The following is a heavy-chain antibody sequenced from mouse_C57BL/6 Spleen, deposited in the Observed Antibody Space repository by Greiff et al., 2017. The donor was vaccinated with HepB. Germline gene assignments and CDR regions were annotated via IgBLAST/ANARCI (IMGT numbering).Heavy chain of an antibody. V-gene: IGHV14-4*01. J-gene: IGHJ4*01. CDR2: IYPENGDT. Sequence: VQLQQSGAELVRPGASVKLSCTASGFNIKDDYMHWVKQRPEQGLEWIGWIYPENGDTEYASKFQGKATITAATSSNTAYLQLSSLTSEDTAVYYCTPLGGSSSYAKDYWGQGTSVTVSS. CDR1: GFNIKDDY. CDR3: TPLGGSSSYAKDY. D-gene: IGHD1-1*01.